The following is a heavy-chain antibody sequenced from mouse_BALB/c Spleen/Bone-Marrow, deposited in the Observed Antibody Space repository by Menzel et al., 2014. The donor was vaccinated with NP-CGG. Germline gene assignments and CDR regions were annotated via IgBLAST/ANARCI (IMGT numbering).Heavy chain of an antibody. D-gene: IGHD1-2*01. CDR2: IFPGDSTT. V-gene: IGHV1S56*01. J-gene: IGHJ1*01. CDR1: GNTFTSYD. Sequence: VQLQQSGVELVKPGASVKLSCKASGNTFTSYDINWVRQRPEQGLEWIGWIFPGDSTTKYNEKFKGKATLSTDKSPSTVHMQLSRLTSEDSAVYFCVRSRLRDWYFGVWGAGTTVTISS. CDR3: VRSRLRDWYFGV.